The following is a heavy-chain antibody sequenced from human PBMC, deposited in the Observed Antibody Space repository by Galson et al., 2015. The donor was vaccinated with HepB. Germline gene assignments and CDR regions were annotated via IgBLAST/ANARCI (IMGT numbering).Heavy chain of an antibody. Sequence: SLRLSCAVSGFSVSSNYMTWVRQAPGKGLEWVSIIYSDDSTYYADSVKGRFTISRDNSNNTLYLQMNSLRSEDTAVYYCARGPNSETYFDCWGQGTLVTVSS. J-gene: IGHJ4*02. CDR2: IYSDDST. CDR1: GFSVSSNY. CDR3: ARGPNSETYFDC. D-gene: IGHD1-26*01. V-gene: IGHV3-66*02.